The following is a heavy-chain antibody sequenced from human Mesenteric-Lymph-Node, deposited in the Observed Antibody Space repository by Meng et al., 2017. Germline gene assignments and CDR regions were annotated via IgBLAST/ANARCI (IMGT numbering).Heavy chain of an antibody. CDR1: GFTFSSYG. Sequence: GESLKISCAASGFTFSSYGMHWVRQAPGKGLEWVAVIWYDGSNKYYADSVKGRFTISRDNSKNTLYLQMNSLRDEDTAVYYCARDGQNWGQGTLVTVSS. CDR2: IWYDGSNK. J-gene: IGHJ4*02. V-gene: IGHV3-33*01. CDR3: ARDGQN.